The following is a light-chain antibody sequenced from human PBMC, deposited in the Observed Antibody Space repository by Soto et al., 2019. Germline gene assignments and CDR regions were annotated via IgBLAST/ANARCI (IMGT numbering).Light chain of an antibody. J-gene: IGLJ2*01. Sequence: QSALTQPASVSGSPGQSITISCTGTSSDGGSSNLVSWYQHPPDKAPKVIIYEVSKRPSGVSDRFSGAKSGNTAYLTISGLQAEDEADYPCCSFVGHSLYVVFGGGTKLTVL. CDR2: EVS. CDR1: SSDGGSSNL. V-gene: IGLV2-23*02. CDR3: CSFVGHSLYVV.